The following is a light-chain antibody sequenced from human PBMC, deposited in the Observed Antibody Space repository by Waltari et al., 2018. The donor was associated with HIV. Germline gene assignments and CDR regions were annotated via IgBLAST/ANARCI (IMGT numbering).Light chain of an antibody. CDR3: SAYTSSTPYYV. Sequence: QSALTQPASVSWSPGQSIPLSCTGSGSYVGGYNYASCYQHHPGKAPKLGIYDVTNRPSGVSNRFSGSKSGSTASLTISGRQADDEADYYCSAYTSSTPYYVVGTGTKVIVL. V-gene: IGLV2-14*03. CDR2: DVT. J-gene: IGLJ1*01. CDR1: GSYVGGYNY.